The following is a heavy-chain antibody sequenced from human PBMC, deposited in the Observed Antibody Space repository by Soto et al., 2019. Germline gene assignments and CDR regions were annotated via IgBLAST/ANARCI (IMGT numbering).Heavy chain of an antibody. D-gene: IGHD6-13*01. V-gene: IGHV1-2*04. CDR3: ARVGTYSSSWYWFDP. J-gene: IGHJ5*02. Sequence: QVQLVQSGAEVKKPGASVKVSCKASGYTFTGYYMHWVRQAPGQGLEWMGWINPNSGGTNYAQKFQGWVTMTRDTSISTAYMELSRLRSDDTAVYYCARVGTYSSSWYWFDPWGQGTLVTVSS. CDR2: INPNSGGT. CDR1: GYTFTGYY.